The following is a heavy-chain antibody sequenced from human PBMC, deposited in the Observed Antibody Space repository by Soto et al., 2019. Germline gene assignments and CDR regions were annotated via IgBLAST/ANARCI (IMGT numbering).Heavy chain of an antibody. V-gene: IGHV4-34*01. CDR1: GGSFDGYY. Sequence: SETLSLTCALYGGSFDGYYWSWIRQSAGKGLEWIGEIHHSGSTKYHPSLKSRVSLSVDTSPKQFSLKLTSVTAADRGVYYCARGVDSWSGYLFWGQVTPVTV. CDR3: ARGVDSWSGYLF. D-gene: IGHD3-3*01. J-gene: IGHJ4*02. CDR2: IHHSGST.